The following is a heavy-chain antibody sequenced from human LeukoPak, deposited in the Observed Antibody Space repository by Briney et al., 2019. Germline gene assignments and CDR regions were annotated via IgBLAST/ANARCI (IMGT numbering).Heavy chain of an antibody. CDR3: ARQSGITMIVVLIHDAFDI. V-gene: IGHV4-39*01. CDR1: GGSISSSSYY. CDR2: IYYSGST. D-gene: IGHD3-22*01. J-gene: IGHJ3*02. Sequence: SETLSLTCTVSGGSISSSSYYWGWIRQPPGKGLEWIGSIYYSGSTYNNPSLKSRVTISVDTSKNQFSLKLSSVTAADTAVYYCARQSGITMIVVLIHDAFDIWGQGTMVTVSS.